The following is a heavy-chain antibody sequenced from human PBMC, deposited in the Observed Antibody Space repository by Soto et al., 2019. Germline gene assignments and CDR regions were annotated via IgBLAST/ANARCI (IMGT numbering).Heavy chain of an antibody. V-gene: IGHV1-18*01. J-gene: IGHJ4*02. CDR2: ISAHNGNT. CDR3: ARGRHGDY. Sequence: QVHLVQSGAEVKKPGASVKVSCKGSGYAFTTYGITWVRQAPGQGLEWMGWISAHNGNTNYAQKLQGRVTVTRDTSTSTAYMELRSLRSDDTAVYYCARGRHGDYWGQGALVTVSP. CDR1: GYAFTTYG.